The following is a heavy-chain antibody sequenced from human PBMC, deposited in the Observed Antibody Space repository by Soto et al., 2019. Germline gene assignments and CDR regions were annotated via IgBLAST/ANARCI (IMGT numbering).Heavy chain of an antibody. CDR2: IYYSGST. Sequence: PSETLSLTCTVSGGSISSYYWSWIRQPPGKGLEWIGYIYYSGSTNYNPSLKSRVTISVDTSKNQFSLKLSSVTAADTAVYYCARQPPGQAGDWGQGTLVTVSS. J-gene: IGHJ4*02. D-gene: IGHD6-13*01. CDR1: GGSISSYY. CDR3: ARQPPGQAGD. V-gene: IGHV4-59*08.